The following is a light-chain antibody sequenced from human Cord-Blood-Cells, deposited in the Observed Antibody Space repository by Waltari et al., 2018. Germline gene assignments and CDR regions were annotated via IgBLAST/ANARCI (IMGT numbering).Light chain of an antibody. V-gene: IGLV2-11*01. CDR2: EVS. CDR1: SSDVGGYNY. Sequence: QSALTQPRSVSGSPGQSVTISCTGTSSDVGGYNYVSWYQQHPGKAPKLRSDEVSKRPAGVPDRFSGSTTGNAASRTFSGLQAGDEADYNCCSDAGSDIGVFGGGTKLTVL. J-gene: IGLJ3*02. CDR3: CSDAGSDIGV.